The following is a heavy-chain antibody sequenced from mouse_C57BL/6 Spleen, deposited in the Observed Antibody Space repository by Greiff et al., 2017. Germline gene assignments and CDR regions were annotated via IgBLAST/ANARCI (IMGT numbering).Heavy chain of an antibody. D-gene: IGHD1-1*01. CDR1: GYAFTNYL. V-gene: IGHV1-54*01. CDR2: INPGSGGT. Sequence: QVQLQQSGAELVRPGTSVKVSCKASGYAFTNYLIEWVKQRPGQGLEWIGVINPGSGGTNYNEKFKGKATLTADKSSSTAYMQLSSLTSEDSAVYFCARRGSSYAMDYWGQGTSVTVSS. J-gene: IGHJ4*01. CDR3: ARRGSSYAMDY.